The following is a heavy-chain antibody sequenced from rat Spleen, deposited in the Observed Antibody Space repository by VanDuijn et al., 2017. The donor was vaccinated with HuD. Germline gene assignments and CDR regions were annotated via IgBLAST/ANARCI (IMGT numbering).Heavy chain of an antibody. V-gene: IGHV5-20*01. CDR1: GFTFSDYY. D-gene: IGHD1-12*03. CDR3: TTGYYDGYYLVFDY. J-gene: IGHJ2*01. CDR2: ITNTGGST. Sequence: EVQLVESGGVLVQPGRSMKLSCAASGFTFSDYYMAWVRQAPKKGLEWVASITNTGGSTYYPDSVKGRFTISRDNAKSTLYLQMNSLRSEDTATYYCTTGYYDGYYLVFDYWGQGVMVTVSS.